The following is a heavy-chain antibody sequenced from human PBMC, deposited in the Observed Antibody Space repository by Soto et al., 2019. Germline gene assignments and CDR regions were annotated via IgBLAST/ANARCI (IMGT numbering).Heavy chain of an antibody. V-gene: IGHV3-74*01. D-gene: IGHD3-3*01. CDR2: FGGDENYT. CDR1: GFSVKRYW. CDR3: GKGKELGVVRYGLDA. J-gene: IGHJ6*02. Sequence: GSLRLSCGASGFSVKRYWMHWVRQAPGKGLVWLSRFGGDENYTDYADSVRGRFTISRDIAKNTIYLQMNSLRAEDTAVYYCGKGKELGVVRYGLDAWGRGTTVTVSS.